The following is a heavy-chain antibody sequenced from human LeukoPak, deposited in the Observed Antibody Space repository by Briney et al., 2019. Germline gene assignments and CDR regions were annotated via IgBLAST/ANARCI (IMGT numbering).Heavy chain of an antibody. V-gene: IGHV1-2*02. D-gene: IGHD3-3*01. CDR2: INPNSGGT. CDR1: GYTFTGYY. CDR3: ARGGKELRFLEWLSPGEHVAFDI. Sequence: RASVKVSCKASGYTFTGYYLHWVRQAPGQGLEWLGWINPNSGGTDCAQKFQGRVTMTRETSITTAYMELSRLRSDDTAVYYCARGGKELRFLEWLSPGEHVAFDIWGQGTMVTVSS. J-gene: IGHJ3*02.